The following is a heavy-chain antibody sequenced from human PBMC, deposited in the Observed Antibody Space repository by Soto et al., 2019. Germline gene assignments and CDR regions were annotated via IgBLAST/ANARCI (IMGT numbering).Heavy chain of an antibody. J-gene: IGHJ4*02. CDR2: IHYSGST. V-gene: IGHV4-59*01. Sequence: SETLSLTCTVSGGSISSYYWSWIRQPPGKGLEWIGYIHYSGSTNYNPSLKSRVTMSVDTSKNQFSLKLTSVNAADTAVYYCTRGGDASNNGHWGQGTLVTVSS. CDR1: GGSISSYY. CDR3: TRGGDASNNGH. D-gene: IGHD2-21*01.